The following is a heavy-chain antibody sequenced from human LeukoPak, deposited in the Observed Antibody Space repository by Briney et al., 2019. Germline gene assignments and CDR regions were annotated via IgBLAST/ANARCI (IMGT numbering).Heavy chain of an antibody. V-gene: IGHV1-2*06. J-gene: IGHJ4*02. CDR1: GDTFTAYY. Sequence: ASVKVSCKASGDTFTAYYMHWVRQAPGQGLEWMGRINPNNGGTNYAQKFQGRVTMTRDTSISKAYMDLSRLRSDDTAVYYCARDNYDILTGYHDFNYWGQGTLVTVSS. CDR2: INPNNGGT. CDR3: ARDNYDILTGYHDFNY. D-gene: IGHD3-9*01.